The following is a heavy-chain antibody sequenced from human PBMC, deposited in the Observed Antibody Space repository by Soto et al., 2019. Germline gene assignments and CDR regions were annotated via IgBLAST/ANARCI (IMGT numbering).Heavy chain of an antibody. CDR2: ISYDGSNE. Sequence: QVQVVESGGGVVQPGRSLILSCAASGFTFSTYAMHWVRQAPGKGLEWVAVISYDGSNEYYVDSVKGRFTISRDNSKNTLYLQMISLREQDTAVYYCARGSAGHYNSGTLLDWGQGTLVTVSS. CDR3: ARGSAGHYNSGTLLD. V-gene: IGHV3-30-3*01. CDR1: GFTFSTYA. J-gene: IGHJ4*02. D-gene: IGHD3-10*01.